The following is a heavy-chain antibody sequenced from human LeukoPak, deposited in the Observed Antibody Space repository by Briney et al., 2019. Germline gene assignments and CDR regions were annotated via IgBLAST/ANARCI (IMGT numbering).Heavy chain of an antibody. CDR1: GFTFDDYA. Sequence: GGSLRLSCAASGFTFDDYAMHWVRQAPGKGLEWVSGISWNSDIVGYADSVKGRFTISRDNAKNSLYLQMNSLRAEDTAVYYCTRDEDFYSSSSDYWGQGTLVTVSS. CDR2: ISWNSDIV. D-gene: IGHD6-6*01. CDR3: TRDEDFYSSSSDY. V-gene: IGHV3-9*01. J-gene: IGHJ4*02.